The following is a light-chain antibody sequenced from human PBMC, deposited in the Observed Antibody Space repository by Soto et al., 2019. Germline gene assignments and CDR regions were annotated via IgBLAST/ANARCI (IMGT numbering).Light chain of an antibody. V-gene: IGLV2-14*01. CDR1: NSDLGGYNY. CDR3: SSYTSSGTLV. J-gene: IGLJ1*01. Sequence: QSALTQPASVSGSPGQSITVSCTGTNSDLGGYNYVSWYQHHPGKAPKLMIYEDSNRPSGVSNRFSGSKSGNTASLAISGLQAEDEADYYCSSYTSSGTLVFGTGTKLTVL. CDR2: EDS.